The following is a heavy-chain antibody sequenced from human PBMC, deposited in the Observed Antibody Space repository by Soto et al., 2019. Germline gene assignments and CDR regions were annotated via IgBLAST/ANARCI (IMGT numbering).Heavy chain of an antibody. CDR1: GYTFTSYG. V-gene: IGHV1-18*01. CDR2: ISVYNGNT. J-gene: IGHJ4*02. CDR3: ARDDCSSGSCYYDY. Sequence: QVQLVQSGAEVKKPGASVKVSCTASGYTFTSYGISWVRQAPGQGLEWMGWISVYNGNTNYAQKLQGRVTMTTDTSTNTAYMDLRSLRSDDTALYYCARDDCSSGSCYYDYWGQGTLVTVSS. D-gene: IGHD2-15*01.